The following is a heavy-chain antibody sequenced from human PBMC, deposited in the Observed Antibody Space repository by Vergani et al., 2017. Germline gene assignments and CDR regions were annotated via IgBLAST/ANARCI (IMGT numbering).Heavy chain of an antibody. CDR1: GGTFSSYA. J-gene: IGHJ6*02. CDR3: ARVVVITKSYYYYGMDV. Sequence: QVQLVQSGAEVKKPGSSVKVSCKASGGTFSSYAISWVRQAPGQGLEWMGRIIPIFGTANYAQKFQGRVTITADESTSTAYMGLSSLRSEDTAVYYCARVVVITKSYYYYGMDVWGQGTTVTVSS. D-gene: IGHD3-22*01. CDR2: IIPIFGTA. V-gene: IGHV1-69*13.